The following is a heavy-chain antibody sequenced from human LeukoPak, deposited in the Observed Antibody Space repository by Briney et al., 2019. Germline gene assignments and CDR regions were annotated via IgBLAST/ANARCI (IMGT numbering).Heavy chain of an antibody. Sequence: SETLSLTCTASGGSISSYYWSWIRQPPGKGLEWIGYIYYSGSTNYNPSLKSRVTISVDTSKNQFSLKLSSVTAADTAVYYCAGSYYDFWSDAYYFDYWGQGTLVTVSS. V-gene: IGHV4-59*08. D-gene: IGHD3-3*01. CDR3: AGSYYDFWSDAYYFDY. CDR2: IYYSGST. CDR1: GGSISSYY. J-gene: IGHJ4*02.